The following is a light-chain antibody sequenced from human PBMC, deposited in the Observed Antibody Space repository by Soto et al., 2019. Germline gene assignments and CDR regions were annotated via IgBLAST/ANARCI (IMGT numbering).Light chain of an antibody. CDR2: GAS. CDR3: QQYGISPWT. Sequence: EIVLTQSPGTLSLSPGERATLSCRASQIVSSIYLAWYQQKPGQAPRLLIYGASSRATGIPDRFSGSGSGTDFTLTISRLEPEDFAVYYCQQYGISPWTFGQGAKVDIK. V-gene: IGKV3-20*01. CDR1: QIVSSIY. J-gene: IGKJ1*01.